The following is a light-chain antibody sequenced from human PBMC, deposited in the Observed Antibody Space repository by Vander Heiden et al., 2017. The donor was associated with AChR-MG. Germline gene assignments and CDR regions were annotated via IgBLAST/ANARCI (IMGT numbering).Light chain of an antibody. J-gene: IGLJ2*01. Sequence: QSALTQPASVPGSPAQSITISCTGTSSDVVGYNYVSWYQQHPGKAPKLMIYDVSNRPSGVSNRFSGSKSGNTASLTISGLQAEDEADYYCSSYTSSSTLVFGGGTKLTVL. CDR1: SSDVVGYNY. CDR3: SSYTSSSTLV. V-gene: IGLV2-14*01. CDR2: DVS.